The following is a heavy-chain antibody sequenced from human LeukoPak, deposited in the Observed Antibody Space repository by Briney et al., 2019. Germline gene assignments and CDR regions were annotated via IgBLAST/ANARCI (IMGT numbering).Heavy chain of an antibody. CDR2: ISSGGSTI. D-gene: IGHD5-18*01. J-gene: IGHJ5*02. V-gene: IGHV3-48*01. CDR1: GFIFGDYN. CDR3: ASTRGYSYGSFWFDP. Sequence: GGSLGLSCAASGFIFGDYNMNWVRQAPGKGLEWVSYISSGGSTIYYADSVKGRFTISRDNARNSLYLQMNSLRAEDTAVYYCASTRGYSYGSFWFDPWGQGTLVTVSS.